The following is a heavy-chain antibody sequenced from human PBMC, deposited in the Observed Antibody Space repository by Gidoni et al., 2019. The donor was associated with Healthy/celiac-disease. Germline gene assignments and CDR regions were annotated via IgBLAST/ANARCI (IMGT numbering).Heavy chain of an antibody. J-gene: IGHJ4*02. CDR2: ISYEGSNK. V-gene: IGHV3-30*18. CDR1: GFTFSSYG. Sequence: QVQLVESGGGVVQPGRSLRLSCAASGFTFSSYGMHWVRQAPGKGLEWVAVISYEGSNKYYADSVKGRFTISRDNSKNTLYRQMNSLRAEDTAVYYCAKDITDFDYWGQGTLVTVSS. D-gene: IGHD3-10*01. CDR3: AKDITDFDY.